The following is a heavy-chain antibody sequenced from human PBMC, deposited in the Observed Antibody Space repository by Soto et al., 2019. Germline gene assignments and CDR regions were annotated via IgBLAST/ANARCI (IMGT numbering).Heavy chain of an antibody. CDR2: IYYSGST. CDR1: GGSISSYY. CDR3: AKDFVSRNGVYDPFDI. Sequence: SSETLSLTCTVSGGSISSYYWSWIRQPPGKGLEWIGYIYYSGSTNYNPSLKSRVTISVDTPKNQFSLKLSSVTAADTAVYYCAKDFVSRNGVYDPFDIWGPGTMVTVSS. D-gene: IGHD2-8*01. V-gene: IGHV4-59*12. J-gene: IGHJ3*02.